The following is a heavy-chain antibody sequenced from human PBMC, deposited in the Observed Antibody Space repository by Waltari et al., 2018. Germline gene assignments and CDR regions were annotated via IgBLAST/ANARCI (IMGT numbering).Heavy chain of an antibody. D-gene: IGHD5-18*01. CDR3: ARTAKGRGAFDI. CDR1: GCSISSGGYY. J-gene: IGHJ3*02. Sequence: QVQLQESGPGLVKPSQTLSLTCTVSGCSISSGGYYWSWIRQHPGKGLEWIGYIYYSGSTYYNPSLKSRVTISVDTSKNQFSLKLSSVTAADTAVYYCARTAKGRGAFDIWGQGTMVTVSS. V-gene: IGHV4-31*03. CDR2: IYYSGST.